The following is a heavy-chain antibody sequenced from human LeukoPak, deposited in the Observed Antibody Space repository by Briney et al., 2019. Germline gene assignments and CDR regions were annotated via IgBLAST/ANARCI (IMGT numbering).Heavy chain of an antibody. D-gene: IGHD4-17*01. V-gene: IGHV3-23*01. CDR2: ISGSGGST. CDR3: AKDLTDYGDYDPTPPFDY. J-gene: IGHJ4*02. CDR1: GFTFSSYA. Sequence: GGSLRLSCAASGFTFSSYAMSWVRQAPGKGLEWVSAISGSGGSTYYADSVKGRFTISRDNSKNTLYLQMNSLRAEDTAVYYCAKDLTDYGDYDPTPPFDYWGQGTLVTVSS.